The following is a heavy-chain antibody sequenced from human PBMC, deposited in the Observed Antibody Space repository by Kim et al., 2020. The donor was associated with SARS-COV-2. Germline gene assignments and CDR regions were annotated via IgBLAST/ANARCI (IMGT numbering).Heavy chain of an antibody. CDR2: IWSDGKNK. CDR1: GFTFSSYG. V-gene: IGHV3-33*06. Sequence: GGSLRLSCAASGFTFSSYGMHWVRQAPGKGLDWVAVIWSDGKNKYDADSVKGRFTISRDNSKNTLYLQMNSLRAEDTAVYYCAKDVGYSYGAYYYYYYGLHVWGQGTTVTVSS. D-gene: IGHD5-18*01. CDR3: AKDVGYSYGAYYYYYYGLHV. J-gene: IGHJ6*02.